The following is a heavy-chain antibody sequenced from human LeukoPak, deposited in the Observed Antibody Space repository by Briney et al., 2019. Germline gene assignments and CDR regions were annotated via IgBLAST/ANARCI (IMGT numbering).Heavy chain of an antibody. CDR2: IYYSGTT. D-gene: IGHD3-9*01. CDR1: GGSISSYY. V-gene: IGHV4-59*12. J-gene: IGHJ4*02. CDR3: ARERGYDILTGYSGGDFDY. Sequence: SETLSLTCTVSGGSISSYYWSWIRQPPGKGLEWIGYIYYSGTTNYNPSLKSRVTISVDTSKNQFSLKLSSVTAADTAVYYCARERGYDILTGYSGGDFDYWGQGTLVTVSS.